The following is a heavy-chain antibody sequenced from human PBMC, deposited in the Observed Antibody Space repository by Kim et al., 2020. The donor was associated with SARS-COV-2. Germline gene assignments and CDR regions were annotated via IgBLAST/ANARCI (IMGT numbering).Heavy chain of an antibody. J-gene: IGHJ4*02. CDR1: GFSFSTYV. CDR2: ISGSGQTT. V-gene: IGHV3-23*01. Sequence: GGSLRLSCAASGFSFSTYVMSWVRQAPGKGLEWVSSISGSGQTTDYIDSVKGRFTVSRDKSKNTVYLQMNSLRVEDTAVYFCAKEATATGIGSFHIDHWGQGTLVTVSS. CDR3: AKEATATGIGSFHIDH. D-gene: IGHD1-26*01.